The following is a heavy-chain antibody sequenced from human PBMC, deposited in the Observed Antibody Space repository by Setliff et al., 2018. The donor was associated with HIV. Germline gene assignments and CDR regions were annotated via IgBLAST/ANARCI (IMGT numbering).Heavy chain of an antibody. V-gene: IGHV3-30*07. CDR2: MSGDANSQ. D-gene: IGHD3-9*01. CDR1: GFIFSTFP. Sequence: GGSLRLSCACSGFIFSTFPMHWVRQAPGKGLEWVAVMSGDANSQYYADSVRGRFTISRDNSKNTLYLQMNSLRAEDSAVYYCARGDQTGYYTTYYYYMDVWGLGTTVTVSS. J-gene: IGHJ6*03. CDR3: ARGDQTGYYTTYYYYMDV.